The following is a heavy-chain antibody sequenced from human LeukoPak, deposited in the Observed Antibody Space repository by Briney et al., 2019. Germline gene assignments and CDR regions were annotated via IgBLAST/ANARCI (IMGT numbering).Heavy chain of an antibody. CDR1: GFTSSSYA. CDR2: ISYDGSNK. D-gene: IGHD2-15*01. J-gene: IGHJ4*02. Sequence: PGGSLRLSCAASGFTSSSYAMHWVRQAPGKGLEWVAVISYDGSNKYYADSVKGRFTISRDNSKNTLYLQMNSLRAEDTAVYYCARDGQGWLMSIGYYYFDYWGQGTLVTVSS. CDR3: ARDGQGWLMSIGYYYFDY. V-gene: IGHV3-30-3*01.